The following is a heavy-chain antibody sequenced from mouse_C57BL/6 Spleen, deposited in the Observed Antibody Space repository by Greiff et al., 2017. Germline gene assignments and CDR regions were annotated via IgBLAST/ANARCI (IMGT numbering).Heavy chain of an antibody. J-gene: IGHJ3*01. CDR1: GFTFSDYG. D-gene: IGHD1-3*01. CDR3: AKVGFTY. CDR2: ISSGSNTI. V-gene: IGHV5-17*01. Sequence: EVHLVESGGGLVKPGGSLKLSCAASGFTFSDYGMHWVRQAPEKGLEWVAYISSGSNTIYYADTVKGRFTISRDNAKITLFLQMTSLRSEDTAMYYCAKVGFTYWGQGTLVSGSA.